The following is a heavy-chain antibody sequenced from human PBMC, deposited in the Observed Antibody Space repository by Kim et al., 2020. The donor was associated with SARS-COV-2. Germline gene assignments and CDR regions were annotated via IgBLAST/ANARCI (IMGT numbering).Heavy chain of an antibody. CDR2: ISSSSSTI. CDR1: GFTFSSYS. D-gene: IGHD3-22*01. CDR3: ASENKYYYDSIGYYSTDAFDI. V-gene: IGHV3-48*02. Sequence: GGSLRLSCAASGFTFSSYSMNWVRQAPGKGLEWVSYISSSSSTIYYADSVKGRFTISRDNAKNSLYLQMNSLRDEDTAVYYCASENKYYYDSIGYYSTDAFDIWGQGTMVTVSS. J-gene: IGHJ3*02.